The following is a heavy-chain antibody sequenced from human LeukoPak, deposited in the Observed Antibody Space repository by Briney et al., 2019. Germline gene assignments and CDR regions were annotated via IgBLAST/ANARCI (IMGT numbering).Heavy chain of an antibody. CDR1: GFSVSNTY. CDR2: IYSGGNT. Sequence: PGGSLRLSCAASGFSVSNTYMSWVRQAPGKGLEWVSIIYSGGNTYYADSVKGRFTISRDNAKNTLYLQMNTLRAEDTGVYYYARDSKASLGATGTVDYWGQGTLVTVSS. J-gene: IGHJ4*02. D-gene: IGHD1-26*01. V-gene: IGHV3-53*01. CDR3: ARDSKASLGATGTVDY.